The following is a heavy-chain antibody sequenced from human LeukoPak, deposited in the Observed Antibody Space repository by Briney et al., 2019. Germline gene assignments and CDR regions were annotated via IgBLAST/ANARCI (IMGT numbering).Heavy chain of an antibody. CDR3: AKDWYNSLNYFDY. J-gene: IGHJ4*02. Sequence: PGGSLRLSCAASGFTFSSYAMSWVRPAPGKGLEWVSAISGSGGSTYYADSVKGRFTISRDNSKNTLYLQMNSLRAEDRAVYYCAKDWYNSLNYFDYWGEGSLVTVSS. D-gene: IGHD1-1*01. V-gene: IGHV3-23*01. CDR2: ISGSGGST. CDR1: GFTFSSYA.